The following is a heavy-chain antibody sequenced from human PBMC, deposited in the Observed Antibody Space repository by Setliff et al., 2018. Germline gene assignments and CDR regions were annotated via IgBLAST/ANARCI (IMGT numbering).Heavy chain of an antibody. CDR1: GGSISSGNYY. Sequence: KPSETLSLTCRVSGGSISSGNYYWGLIRQPPGEGLEWIATIYYSGTTYYNPSLKSRVTISVDTSNNHFSLKLSSVTAADTAVYYCARHFRSSKVQFLEYLTDYYFDSWGQGTLVTVSS. CDR2: IYYSGTT. V-gene: IGHV4-39*01. D-gene: IGHD3-3*01. J-gene: IGHJ4*02. CDR3: ARHFRSSKVQFLEYLTDYYFDS.